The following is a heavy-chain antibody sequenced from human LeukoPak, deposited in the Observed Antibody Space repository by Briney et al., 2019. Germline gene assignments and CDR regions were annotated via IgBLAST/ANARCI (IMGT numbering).Heavy chain of an antibody. Sequence: GGSLRLSCAASGFTFDDYAMHWVRQAPGKGLEWVGFTRSKAYGGTTEYAASVKGRFTISRDDSNSIAYLQMNSLKTEDTAVYYCTRVEDIAMGKTDYWGQGTLVTVSS. J-gene: IGHJ4*02. D-gene: IGHD5-18*01. V-gene: IGHV3-49*04. CDR2: TRSKAYGGTT. CDR3: TRVEDIAMGKTDY. CDR1: GFTFDDYA.